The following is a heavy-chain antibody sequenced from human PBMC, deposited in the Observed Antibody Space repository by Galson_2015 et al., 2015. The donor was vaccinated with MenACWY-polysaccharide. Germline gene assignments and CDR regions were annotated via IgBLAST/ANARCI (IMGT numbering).Heavy chain of an antibody. J-gene: IGHJ3*01. CDR3: AKGRDALDA. CDR2: IDGDGANT. CDR1: GFPFRFSIYA. V-gene: IGHV3-23*01. Sequence: SLRLSCAASGFPFRFSIYAMTWVRQAPGKGPEWVSDIDGDGANTNYADFVKGRFTVSRDNSQNTVYLQMNSLRAEDTAVYYCAKGRDALDAWGQGAMVTVSS.